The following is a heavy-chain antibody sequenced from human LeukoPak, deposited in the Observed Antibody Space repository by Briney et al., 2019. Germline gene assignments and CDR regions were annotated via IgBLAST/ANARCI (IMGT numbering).Heavy chain of an antibody. CDR3: AKDHDSRSRRGYYYYYGMDV. V-gene: IGHV3-43*01. CDR1: GFTFDDYT. CDR2: ISWEGGST. D-gene: IGHD6-13*01. Sequence: GGSLRLSCAASGFTFDDYTMHWVRQAPGKGLEWVSLISWEGGSTYYADSVKGRVTISRDNSKNSLYLQINSLRAEYTPLYYGAKDHDSRSRRGYYYYYGMDVWGQGTTVTVS. J-gene: IGHJ6*02.